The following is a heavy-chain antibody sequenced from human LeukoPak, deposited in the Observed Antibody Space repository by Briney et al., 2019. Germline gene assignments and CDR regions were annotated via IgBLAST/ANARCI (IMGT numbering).Heavy chain of an antibody. D-gene: IGHD5-24*01. CDR3: ARGGGDGYNDRLDY. J-gene: IGHJ4*02. CDR2: IIPIFGIT. Sequence: SVKASCTASGGTFTSYAISWVRQAPGQGLEWMGRIIPIFGITNYAQKFQGRVTITADKSTSTAYMELSSLRSEDTAVYFCARGGGDGYNDRLDYWGQGTLVTVSS. CDR1: GGTFTSYA. V-gene: IGHV1-69*04.